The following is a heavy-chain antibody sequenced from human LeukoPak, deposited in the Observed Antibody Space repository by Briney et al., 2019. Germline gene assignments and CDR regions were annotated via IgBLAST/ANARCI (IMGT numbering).Heavy chain of an antibody. V-gene: IGHV4-59*01. CDR2: IYYSGST. CDR1: GGSITTYY. D-gene: IGHD5-18*01. J-gene: IGHJ6*03. CDR3: ARTTEGGYTYDYFYYYYMDV. Sequence: SETLSLTRNVSGGSITTYYWNWVRQPPGKGLEWIGYIYYSGSTNYNPSLKSRVTISVDTSKNQFSLKLSSVTAADTAVYYCARTTEGGYTYDYFYYYYMDVWGKGTTVTISS.